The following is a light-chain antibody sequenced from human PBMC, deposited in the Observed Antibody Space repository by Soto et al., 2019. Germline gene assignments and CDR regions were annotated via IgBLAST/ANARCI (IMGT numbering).Light chain of an antibody. V-gene: IGKV3-15*01. CDR2: GAS. Sequence: EIVMTQSPATLSLSPGERAALSCRASQNVDNNLAWYQQKPGQAPRLLIYGASTRSTGIPARFSGSGSGTDFTITISGLQSEDFAVYYCQQYDKWPPTFGQGTRLESK. CDR1: QNVDNN. J-gene: IGKJ5*01. CDR3: QQYDKWPPT.